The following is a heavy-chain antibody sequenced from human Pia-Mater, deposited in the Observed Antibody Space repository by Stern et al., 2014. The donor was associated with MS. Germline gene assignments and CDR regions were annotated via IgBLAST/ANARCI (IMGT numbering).Heavy chain of an antibody. D-gene: IGHD3-10*01. V-gene: IGHV1-8*01. CDR2: MNPDSGNI. CDR1: GYTFTSYD. Sequence: VQLVESGAEVKKPGASVKVSCKASGYTFTSYDVTWVRQAPGPGLERMVWMNPDSGNIGYAQKFQGRVIMTRSTSISTAYMELTSLRSEDTAVYYCARRRQYYYGSGDYWGQGTLVTVSS. CDR3: ARRRQYYYGSGDY. J-gene: IGHJ4*02.